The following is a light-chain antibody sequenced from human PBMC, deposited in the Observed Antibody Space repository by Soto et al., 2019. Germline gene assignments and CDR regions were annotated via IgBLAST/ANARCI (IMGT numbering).Light chain of an antibody. CDR3: CSHAGTYVV. J-gene: IGLJ2*01. CDR1: SSDVGAYNF. CDR2: DVN. V-gene: IGLV2-11*01. Sequence: QSALTQPPSVSGSPGQSVTISCTGTSSDVGAYNFVSWYQQYPGKVPKLMIYDVNKRPSGVPDRFSASKSGNTASLTISGLQAEDEADYYCCSHAGTYVVFGGGTKLTVL.